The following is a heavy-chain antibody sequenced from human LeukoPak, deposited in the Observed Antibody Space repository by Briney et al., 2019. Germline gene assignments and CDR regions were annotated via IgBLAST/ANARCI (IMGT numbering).Heavy chain of an antibody. J-gene: IGHJ4*02. D-gene: IGHD5-12*01. V-gene: IGHV1-2*02. Sequence: GASVKVSCKSSGYTFTDYYIHWLRQAPGQGLEWMGWISPSSGGTNYAQNFQGRVTLTRDTSIRTVYMELSSLRSDDTAVYYCSRGLVGSAYDFDYLGRGSLVPVSS. CDR3: SRGLVGSAYDFDY. CDR2: ISPSSGGT. CDR1: GYTFTDYY.